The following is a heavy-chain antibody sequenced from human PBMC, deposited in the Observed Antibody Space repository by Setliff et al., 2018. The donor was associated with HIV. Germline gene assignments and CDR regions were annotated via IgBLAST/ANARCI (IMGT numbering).Heavy chain of an antibody. J-gene: IGHJ5*02. D-gene: IGHD3-22*01. V-gene: IGHV4-39*01. Sequence: SETLSLTCTVSGGSISSTSYYWGWIRQPPGTGLEWIGNIYYSGSTYCNPSLKSRVTISVDTSENQFSLRLNSVTAADTAVYYCARYRYYYDSSGYGRWFDPWGQGTLVTVSS. CDR2: IYYSGST. CDR1: GGSISSTSYY. CDR3: ARYRYYYDSSGYGRWFDP.